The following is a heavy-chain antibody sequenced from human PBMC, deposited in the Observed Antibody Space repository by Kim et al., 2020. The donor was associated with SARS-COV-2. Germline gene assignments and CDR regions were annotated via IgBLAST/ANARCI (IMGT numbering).Heavy chain of an antibody. CDR3: ARVPGYSSGWGENWFDP. D-gene: IGHD6-19*01. CDR2: INAGNGNT. J-gene: IGHJ5*02. Sequence: ASVKVSCKASGYTFTTYALHWVRQAAGHRLEWMGWINAGNGNTKYSQEFQGRVTITRDTSASTAYMELTSLRSEDTAVYYCARVPGYSSGWGENWFDPWGQGTLVTVSS. CDR1: GYTFTTYA. V-gene: IGHV1-3*01.